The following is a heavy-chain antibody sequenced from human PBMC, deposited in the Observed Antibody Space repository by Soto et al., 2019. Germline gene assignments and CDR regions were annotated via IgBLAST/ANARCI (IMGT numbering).Heavy chain of an antibody. CDR1: GGTFSSYA. Sequence: PSVKVSCKASGGTFSSYAISWVRQAPGQGLEWMGGIIPIFGTANYAQKFQGRVTITADESTSTAYMALSSLRSEDTAVYYCAREGDGYIRYLDYWGQGTLVTVSS. CDR3: AREGDGYIRYLDY. J-gene: IGHJ4*02. CDR2: IIPIFGTA. D-gene: IGHD5-12*01. V-gene: IGHV1-69*13.